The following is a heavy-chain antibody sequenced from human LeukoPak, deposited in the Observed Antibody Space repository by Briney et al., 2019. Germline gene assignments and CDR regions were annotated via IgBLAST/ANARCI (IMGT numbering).Heavy chain of an antibody. J-gene: IGHJ4*02. CDR3: ARGWGFGSIDY. CDR1: GSTFTHYY. CDR2: IGPRSRGT. Sequence: GASVKVSGKAAGSTFTHYYVPWGRQAPGHGLEWMVWIGPRSRGTNSDQKFQGRVTMTRDTSISTAYMELSRLRSDDTAVYYCARGWGFGSIDYWGQGTLVTVSS. V-gene: IGHV1-2*02. D-gene: IGHD7-27*01.